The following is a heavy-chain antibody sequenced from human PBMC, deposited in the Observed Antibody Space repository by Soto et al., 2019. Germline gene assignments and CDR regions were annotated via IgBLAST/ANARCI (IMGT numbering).Heavy chain of an antibody. J-gene: IGHJ6*02. CDR3: ARLHSHGTYGLDV. Sequence: GASVKFSCKASGGSFTYTLSWVRQAPGQGLEWMGGIIPTFGTTNYAQKFQGRVTITADESTKTAYMELSTLRSEDTAVYYCARLHSHGTYGLDVWGQGTTVTVSS. V-gene: IGHV1-69*13. D-gene: IGHD5-18*01. CDR2: IIPTFGTT. CDR1: GGSFTYT.